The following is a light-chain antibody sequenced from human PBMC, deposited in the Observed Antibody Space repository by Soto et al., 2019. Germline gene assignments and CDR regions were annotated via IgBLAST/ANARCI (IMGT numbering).Light chain of an antibody. CDR1: SSDVGGSNF. J-gene: IGLJ1*01. Sequence: QSVLTQPASVSDSPGQSITISCTGTSSDVGGSNFVSWYQQHPGKPPKLIIYDVANRPSGVSNRFSGSKSGSTASLIISRLQTEDEADYYCVSYTSSTTYVFGTGTKLPS. CDR3: VSYTSSTTYV. V-gene: IGLV2-14*03. CDR2: DVA.